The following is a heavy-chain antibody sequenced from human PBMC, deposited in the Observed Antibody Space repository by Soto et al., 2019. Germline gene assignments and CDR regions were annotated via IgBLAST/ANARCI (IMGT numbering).Heavy chain of an antibody. CDR3: ARDGVDTATGYYYGMDV. CDR1: GYTFTSYG. D-gene: IGHD5-18*01. Sequence: QVQLVQSGAEVKKPGASVKVSCKASGYTFTSYGISWVRQAPGQGLDWLGWISAYNGNTNYAQKLQGRVTMTTDTSTSTAYMELRSLRSDDTAVYYCARDGVDTATGYYYGMDVWGQGTTVTVSS. CDR2: ISAYNGNT. J-gene: IGHJ6*02. V-gene: IGHV1-18*01.